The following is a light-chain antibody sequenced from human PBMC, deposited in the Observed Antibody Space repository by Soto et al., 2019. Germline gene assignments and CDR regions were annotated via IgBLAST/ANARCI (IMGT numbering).Light chain of an antibody. J-gene: IGKJ5*01. Sequence: EIVLTQSPVTLSLSPGERATLSCRASQSVRTYLAWYQVKPGQAPRLLIYDASSRASGVPARFSGSGSGTDFTLTIRSLEPEDFAVYYCQQRNMWPPITFGQGTRLEIK. CDR3: QQRNMWPPIT. CDR2: DAS. CDR1: QSVRTY. V-gene: IGKV3-11*01.